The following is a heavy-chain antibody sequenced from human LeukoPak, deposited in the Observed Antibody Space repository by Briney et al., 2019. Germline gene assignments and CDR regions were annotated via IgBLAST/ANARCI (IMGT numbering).Heavy chain of an antibody. V-gene: IGHV3-7*04. Sequence: GGSLRLSCEVSGFTFSSYWMSWARQAPGKGLEWVANIKQDGSEKYYVDSVKGRFTISRDNAKNALYLQMSSLRAEDTAVYYCGREVPGGTTSLDCWGQGTVVTVSP. CDR2: IKQDGSEK. D-gene: IGHD1-7*01. CDR1: GFTFSSYW. CDR3: GREVPGGTTSLDC. J-gene: IGHJ4*02.